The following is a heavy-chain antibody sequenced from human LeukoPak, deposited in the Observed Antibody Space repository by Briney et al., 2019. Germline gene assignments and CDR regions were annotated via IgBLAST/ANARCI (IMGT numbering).Heavy chain of an antibody. J-gene: IGHJ4*02. V-gene: IGHV3-74*01. CDR3: ARVRSIGIAAVGAFDY. CDR2: INSDGSST. D-gene: IGHD6-13*01. CDR1: GFIFSSYR. Sequence: GGSLRLSCEASGFIFSSYRMRWVRQAPGKGLVWVSRINSDGSSTTYADSVKGRFTISRDNAKNTLYLQMNSLRAEDMGVYYCARVRSIGIAAVGAFDYWGQGTLVTVSS.